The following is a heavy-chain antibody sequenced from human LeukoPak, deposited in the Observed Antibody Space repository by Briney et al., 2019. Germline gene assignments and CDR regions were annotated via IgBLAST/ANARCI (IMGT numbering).Heavy chain of an antibody. D-gene: IGHD1-7*01. V-gene: IGHV4-34*01. CDR1: GGSFSGYY. J-gene: IGHJ4*02. CDR3: AREAGITGTTNPLDY. CDR2: INHSGST. Sequence: SETLSLTCAVYGGSFSGYYWSWIRQPPGKGLEWIGEINHSGSTNYNPSLKSRVTISVDTSKNQFSLKLSSVTAADTAVYYCAREAGITGTTNPLDYWGQGTLVTVSS.